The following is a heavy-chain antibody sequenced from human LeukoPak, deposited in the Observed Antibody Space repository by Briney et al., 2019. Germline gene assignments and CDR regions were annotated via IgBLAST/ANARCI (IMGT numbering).Heavy chain of an antibody. CDR2: IYCSGST. D-gene: IGHD2/OR15-2a*01. Sequence: SDTLSLTCTVSGGSISSYYWSWIRQPPGKGLEWLGYIYCSGSTNYNPPLKRRVTISVDTSKNQFSLKLSSVTAADTAVYNCAREISPWPENWFDPWGQGTLVTVSS. V-gene: IGHV4-59*01. CDR3: AREISPWPENWFDP. J-gene: IGHJ5*02. CDR1: GGSISSYY.